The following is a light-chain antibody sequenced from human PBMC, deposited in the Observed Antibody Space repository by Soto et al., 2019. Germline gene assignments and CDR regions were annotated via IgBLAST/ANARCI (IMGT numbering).Light chain of an antibody. CDR2: DAS. J-gene: IGKJ3*01. Sequence: IRLTQSPATLSLSPGERATLSCRASQSVTSYLTWYQQKPGQAPRLLIYDASNRATGIPARFSGSGSGTDFTLTISSLEPEDFAVYYCQQRSNWPPGFTFGPGTKVDIK. CDR3: QQRSNWPPGFT. CDR1: QSVTSY. V-gene: IGKV3-11*01.